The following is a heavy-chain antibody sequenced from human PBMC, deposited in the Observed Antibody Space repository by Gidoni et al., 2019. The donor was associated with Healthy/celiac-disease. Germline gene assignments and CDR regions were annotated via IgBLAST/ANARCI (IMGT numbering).Heavy chain of an antibody. D-gene: IGHD5-12*01. CDR3: ARDNLGPLAPYYFDY. V-gene: IGHV3-30*04. Sequence: QVQLVESGGGVVQPGRSLSLSCAASGFPFSSYAMHWVRQAPGKGLEWVAVISYDGSNKYYADSVKGRFTISRDNSKNTLYLQMNSLRAEDTAVYYCARDNLGPLAPYYFDYWGQGTLVTVSS. CDR2: ISYDGSNK. CDR1: GFPFSSYA. J-gene: IGHJ4*02.